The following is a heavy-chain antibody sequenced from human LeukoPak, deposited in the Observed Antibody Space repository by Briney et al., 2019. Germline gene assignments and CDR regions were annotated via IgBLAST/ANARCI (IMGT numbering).Heavy chain of an antibody. CDR3: ARSRYYGSGSYYRRAFDI. CDR2: INHSGST. V-gene: IGHV4-34*01. CDR1: GGSFSGYY. D-gene: IGHD3-10*01. J-gene: IGHJ3*02. Sequence: PSETLSLTCAVYGGSFSGYYWSWIRQPPGKGLEWIGEINHSGSTNYNPSLKSRVTISVDTSKNQFSPKLSSVTAADTAVYYCARSRYYGSGSYYRRAFDIWGQGTMVTVSS.